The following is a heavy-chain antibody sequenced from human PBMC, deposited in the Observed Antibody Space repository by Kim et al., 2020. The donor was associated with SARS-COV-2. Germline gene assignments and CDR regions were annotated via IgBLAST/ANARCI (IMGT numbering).Heavy chain of an antibody. Sequence: SETLSLTCTVSGGSISSSSYYWGCIRPPPGQGLVWVGSIYYSGSTYYNPSLKSRVTISVDTAKNQFSLKLSSVTAADTAVYYCARPLVVASSGYYPVGMDVWGQGTTVTVSS. CDR2: IYYSGST. CDR3: ARPLVVASSGYYPVGMDV. V-gene: IGHV4-39*01. J-gene: IGHJ6*02. CDR1: GGSISSSSYY. D-gene: IGHD3-22*01.